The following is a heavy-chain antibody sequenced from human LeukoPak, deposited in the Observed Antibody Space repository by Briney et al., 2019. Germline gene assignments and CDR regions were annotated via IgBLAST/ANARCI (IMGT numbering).Heavy chain of an antibody. D-gene: IGHD1-26*01. CDR2: ISYDGSSK. CDR1: GFTFSSYG. Sequence: GGSLRLSCAASGFTFSSYGMHWVRQAPGKGLEWVAVISYDGSSKYYADSVKGRFTISRDNSKNTLYLQMNSLRAEDTAVYYCAKSLVGATTFDYWGQGTLVTVSS. V-gene: IGHV3-30*18. CDR3: AKSLVGATTFDY. J-gene: IGHJ4*02.